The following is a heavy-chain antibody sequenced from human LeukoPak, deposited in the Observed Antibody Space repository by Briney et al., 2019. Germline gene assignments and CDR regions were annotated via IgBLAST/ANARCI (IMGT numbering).Heavy chain of an antibody. CDR3: ARAAYDILTHPQGTWFDP. CDR1: GYTFTGYY. Sequence: GASVRVSCKASGYTFTGYYMHWVRQAPGQELEWMGWINPNSGGTNYAQKFQGRVTMTRDTSISTAYMELSRLRSDDTAVYYCARAAYDILTHPQGTWFDPWGQGTLVTVSS. D-gene: IGHD3-9*01. CDR2: INPNSGGT. J-gene: IGHJ5*02. V-gene: IGHV1-2*02.